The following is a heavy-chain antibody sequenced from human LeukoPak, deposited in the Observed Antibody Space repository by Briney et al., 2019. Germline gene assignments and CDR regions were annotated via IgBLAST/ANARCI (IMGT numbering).Heavy chain of an antibody. Sequence: GGSLRLSCAASGFTFSSYGMHWVRQAPGKGLEWVAFIRYDGSNKYYADSVKGRFTISRDNSKNTLYLQMNSLRAEDTAVYYCAKIADYGDYVMGNYFDYWGQGTLVTVSS. CDR1: GFTFSSYG. CDR2: IRYDGSNK. J-gene: IGHJ4*02. CDR3: AKIADYGDYVMGNYFDY. D-gene: IGHD4-17*01. V-gene: IGHV3-30*02.